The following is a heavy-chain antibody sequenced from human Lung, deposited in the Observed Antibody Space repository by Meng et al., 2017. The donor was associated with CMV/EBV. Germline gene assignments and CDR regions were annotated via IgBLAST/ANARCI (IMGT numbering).Heavy chain of an antibody. CDR3: TSAPGDY. Sequence: QVRLVQSGAELKKPAASVKVSCKASGYTFIDYYMHWVRQAPGKGLEWVGWINPKSGGTHHAQSFQGRVTITRDTSINTVYVEISSLKSDDTAVYYCTSAPGDYWGQGTLVTVSS. V-gene: IGHV1-2*02. CDR1: GYTFIDYY. CDR2: INPKSGGT. D-gene: IGHD1-14*01. J-gene: IGHJ4*03.